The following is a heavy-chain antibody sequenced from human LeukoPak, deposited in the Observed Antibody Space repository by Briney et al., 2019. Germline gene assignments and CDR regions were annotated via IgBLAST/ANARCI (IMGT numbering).Heavy chain of an antibody. V-gene: IGHV3-7*01. CDR1: GFTFSSYW. CDR3: ARGLYYYDLVAPFDI. CDR2: IKQDGSEK. J-gene: IGHJ3*02. D-gene: IGHD3-22*01. Sequence: GGSLRLSCAASGFTFSSYWMSWVRQAPGKGLEWVANIKQDGSEKYYVDSVKGRFTISRDNAKNSLYLQMNSLRAEDTAVYYCARGLYYYDLVAPFDIWGQGTMVTVSS.